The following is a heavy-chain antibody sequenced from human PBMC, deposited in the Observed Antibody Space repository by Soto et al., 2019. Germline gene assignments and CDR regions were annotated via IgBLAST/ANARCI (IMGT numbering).Heavy chain of an antibody. CDR1: AFSLSTGGVG. CDR3: IQSRCGGDCLQAYASYYYYGMDV. Sequence: QITLKESGPTLVKPTQNLTLTCTFSAFSLSTGGVGVGWIRQPPGKALEWLALIYWDDDKRYSPSLRSRLTITKDTSKNQVVLTMTNMDPVDTATYYCIQSRCGGDCLQAYASYYYYGMDVW. D-gene: IGHD2-21*02. J-gene: IGHJ6*01. CDR2: IYWDDDK. V-gene: IGHV2-5*02.